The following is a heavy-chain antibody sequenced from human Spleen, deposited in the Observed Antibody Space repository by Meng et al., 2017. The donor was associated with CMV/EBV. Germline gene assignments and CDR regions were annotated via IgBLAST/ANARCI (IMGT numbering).Heavy chain of an antibody. D-gene: IGHD1-1*01. Sequence: GGSLRLSCAASGFTFTTYDMHWVRQAPGKGLEWVSYISSSGSTIYYADSVKGRFTISRDNAKNSLYLQMNSLRAEDTAVYYCARDRRYNWNDYWGQGTLVTVSS. J-gene: IGHJ4*02. V-gene: IGHV3-48*03. CDR1: GFTFTTYD. CDR3: ARDRRYNWNDY. CDR2: ISSSGSTI.